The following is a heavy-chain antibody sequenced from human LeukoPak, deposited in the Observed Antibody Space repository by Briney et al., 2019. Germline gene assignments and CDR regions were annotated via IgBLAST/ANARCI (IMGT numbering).Heavy chain of an antibody. CDR2: INPNSGGT. D-gene: IGHD2-21*01. J-gene: IGHJ4*02. V-gene: IGHV1-2*02. CDR3: ARDVDGDLDY. CDR1: GYTFTRYG. Sequence: ASVKVSCKASGYTFTRYGITWVRQAPGQGLEWMGWINPNSGGTNYAQKFQGRVTMTRDTSISTAYMELSRLRSDDTAVYYCARDVDGDLDYWGQGTLVTVSS.